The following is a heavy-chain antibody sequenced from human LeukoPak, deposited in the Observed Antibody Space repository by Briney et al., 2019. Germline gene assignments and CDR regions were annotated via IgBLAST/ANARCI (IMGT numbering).Heavy chain of an antibody. V-gene: IGHV3-74*01. D-gene: IGHD6-13*01. J-gene: IGHJ4*02. Sequence: QPGGSLRLSCAASGFTFSSYWMHWFRQAPGKGLVWVSRINPDGGSTAYAGSVKGRFTISRDNAKNTLYLQMNSLRVEDTAVYYCTRGQQLVGDWGQGTLVTVSS. CDR1: GFTFSSYW. CDR3: TRGQQLVGD. CDR2: INPDGGST.